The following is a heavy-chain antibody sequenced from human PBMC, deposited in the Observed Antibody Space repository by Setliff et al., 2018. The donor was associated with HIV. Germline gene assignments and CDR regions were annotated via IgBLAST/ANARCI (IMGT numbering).Heavy chain of an antibody. V-gene: IGHV1-18*01. CDR1: GYTFTSYG. Sequence: ASVKVSCKTSGYTFTSYGISWVRQAPGQGLEWMGWISSYNDNTKYAKKLQGRVTMTTDTSTSTAYMELRSLRSDDTAVYYCARMRSCSGGSCLPGALYYYHMDVWGKGTTVTVSS. CDR3: ARMRSCSGGSCLPGALYYYHMDV. D-gene: IGHD2-15*01. J-gene: IGHJ6*03. CDR2: ISSYNDNT.